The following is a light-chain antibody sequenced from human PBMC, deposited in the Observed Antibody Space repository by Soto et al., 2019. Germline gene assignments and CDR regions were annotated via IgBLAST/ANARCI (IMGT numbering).Light chain of an antibody. CDR3: QQYGSSSWT. CDR1: QSVSSSY. Sequence: EIVLTQSPGTLSLSPGERATLSCRASQSVSSSYLAWYQQKPGQAPRLLIYGASSRATGIPDRFSGSGSETDFTLTISRLEPEDFAVDYCQQYGSSSWTFGQGAKVEI. CDR2: GAS. J-gene: IGKJ1*01. V-gene: IGKV3-20*01.